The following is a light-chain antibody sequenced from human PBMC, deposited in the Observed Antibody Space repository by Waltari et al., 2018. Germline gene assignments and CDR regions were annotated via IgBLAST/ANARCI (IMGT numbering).Light chain of an antibody. J-gene: IGKJ1*01. CDR1: DSVGIY. Sequence: ETVLTQSPGTLSLSPGERATLSCKASDSVGIYLAWYQQKPGQAPRLRIYHASNRATGIPDRFSGSGSGTDFSLTISRLEPEDSAVYYCQKYVSLPATFGQGTKVEI. CDR2: HAS. CDR3: QKYVSLPAT. V-gene: IGKV3-20*01.